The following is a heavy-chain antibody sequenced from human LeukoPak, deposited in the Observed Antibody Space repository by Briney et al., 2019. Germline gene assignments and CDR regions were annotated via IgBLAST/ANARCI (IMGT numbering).Heavy chain of an antibody. CDR1: GGSISSSSYY. V-gene: IGHV4-39*07. Sequence: SETLSLTCTVSGGSISSSSYYWGWIRQPPGKGLEWIGSIYYSGSTYYNPSLKSRVTISVDTSKNQFSLKLSSVTAADTAVYYCAREVRGVRGVITLDYWGQGTLVTVSS. J-gene: IGHJ4*02. CDR2: IYYSGST. D-gene: IGHD3-10*01. CDR3: AREVRGVRGVITLDY.